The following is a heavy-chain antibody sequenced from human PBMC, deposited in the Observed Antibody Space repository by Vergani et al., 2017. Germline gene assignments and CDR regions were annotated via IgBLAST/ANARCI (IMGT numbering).Heavy chain of an antibody. V-gene: IGHV4-39*01. J-gene: IGHJ5*02. CDR2: IYYSGST. Sequence: QLQLQESGPGLVKPSETLSLTCTVSGGSISSSSYYWGWIRQPPGKGLEWIGSIYYSGSTYYNPSLKSRVTISVDTSKNQFSLKLSSVTAADTAVYYCARAPRYCSSTSCPTGGWFDPWGQGTLVTVSS. D-gene: IGHD2-2*01. CDR3: ARAPRYCSSTSCPTGGWFDP. CDR1: GGSISSSSYY.